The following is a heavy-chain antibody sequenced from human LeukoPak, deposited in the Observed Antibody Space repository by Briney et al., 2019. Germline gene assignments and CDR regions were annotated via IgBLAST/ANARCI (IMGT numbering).Heavy chain of an antibody. V-gene: IGHV4-59*01. D-gene: IGHD2/OR15-2a*01. Sequence: TSETLSLTCTVSGGSITSDYWNWIRQPPGKGLEWVGCVSYSGSTNYNPSLKTRVTISVDTSKNQFSLKLSSVTAADTAVYYCARSSEYYFGPWGQGTLVTVSS. CDR1: GGSITSDY. CDR2: VSYSGST. CDR3: ARSSEYYFGP. J-gene: IGHJ5*02.